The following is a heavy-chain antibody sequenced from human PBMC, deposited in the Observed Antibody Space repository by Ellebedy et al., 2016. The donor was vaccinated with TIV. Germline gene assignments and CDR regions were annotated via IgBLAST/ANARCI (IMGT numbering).Heavy chain of an antibody. V-gene: IGHV3-30*02. CDR1: GFMVNNYD. J-gene: IGHJ4*02. CDR2: SRYDGNKN. CDR3: ATGIHHPQTLAC. Sequence: PGGSLRLSCAASGFMVNNYDIHWVRQAPGKGLEWVALSRYDGNKNHFAESVKGRFAISRNISKNMVFLQMNSLRAEDTALYYCATGIHHPQTLACWGQGTLITVAS.